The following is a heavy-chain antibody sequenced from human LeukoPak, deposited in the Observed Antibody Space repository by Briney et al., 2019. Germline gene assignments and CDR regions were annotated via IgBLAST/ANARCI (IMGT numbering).Heavy chain of an antibody. D-gene: IGHD2-8*01. J-gene: IGHJ5*02. Sequence: SETLSLTCTVSGGSISSYYWSWIRQPAGKGLEWIGRIYTSGSTTYNPSLQSRVAMAADTSKTQFPLKLSSVTAADTAVYYCARDRARVYAIFRGFYPWGQGTLVTVSS. CDR1: GGSISSYY. V-gene: IGHV4-4*07. CDR3: ARDRARVYAIFRGFYP. CDR2: IYTSGST.